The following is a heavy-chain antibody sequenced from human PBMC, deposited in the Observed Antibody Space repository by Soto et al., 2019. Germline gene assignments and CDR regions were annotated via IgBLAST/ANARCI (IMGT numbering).Heavy chain of an antibody. V-gene: IGHV3-30*18. CDR3: AKDGGGLLWFGESDFDY. CDR2: ISYDGSNK. J-gene: IGHJ4*02. D-gene: IGHD3-10*01. Sequence: PGGSLRLSCAASGFTVSSYGMHWVRQAPGKGLEWVAVISYDGSNKYYADSVKGRFTISRDNSKNTLYLQMNSLRAEDTAVYYCAKDGGGLLWFGESDFDYWGQGTLVTVSS. CDR1: GFTVSSYG.